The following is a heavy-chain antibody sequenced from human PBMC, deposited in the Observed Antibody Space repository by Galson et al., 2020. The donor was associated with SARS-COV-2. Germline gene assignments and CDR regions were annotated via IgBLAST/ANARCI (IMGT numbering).Heavy chain of an antibody. CDR3: TRVGTSGWSGVWWRDP. D-gene: IGHD6-19*01. J-gene: IGHJ5*02. CDR2: IWYDGGNK. V-gene: IGHV3-33*01. Sequence: SCAAPGSGFSNFGMHWVRQAPGKGLEWVAVIWYDGGNKYYADSVKGRFTISRDNSKDTLYLQMNSLRVEDTALYYCTRVGTSGWSGVWWRDPWGQGPLFTVSS. CDR1: GSGFSNFG.